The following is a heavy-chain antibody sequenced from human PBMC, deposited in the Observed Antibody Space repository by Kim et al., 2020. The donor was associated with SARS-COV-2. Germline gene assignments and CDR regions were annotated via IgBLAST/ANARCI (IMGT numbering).Heavy chain of an antibody. J-gene: IGHJ4*02. CDR3: ASLNYGDYVWGGRIDY. V-gene: IGHV3-21*01. CDR2: ISSSSSYI. Sequence: GGSLRLSCAASGFTFSSYSMNWVRQAPGKGLEWVSSISSSSSYIYYADSVKGRFTISRDNAKNSLYLQMNSLRAEDTAVYYCASLNYGDYVWGGRIDYWGQGTLVTVSS. D-gene: IGHD4-17*01. CDR1: GFTFSSYS.